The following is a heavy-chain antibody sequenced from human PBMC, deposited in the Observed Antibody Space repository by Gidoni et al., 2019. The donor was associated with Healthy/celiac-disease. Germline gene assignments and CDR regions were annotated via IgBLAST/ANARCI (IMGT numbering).Heavy chain of an antibody. J-gene: IGHJ4*02. CDR1: GFTFSNAW. V-gene: IGHV3-15*01. Sequence: EVQLVESGGGLVKPGGSLRLSCAASGFTFSNAWMSWVRQAPGKGLEWVGRIKSKTDGGTTDYAAPVKGRFTISRDDSKNTLYLQMNSLKTEDTAVYYCTTGQAYPITMIVVSWGQGTLVTVSS. CDR2: IKSKTDGGTT. D-gene: IGHD3-22*01. CDR3: TTGQAYPITMIVVS.